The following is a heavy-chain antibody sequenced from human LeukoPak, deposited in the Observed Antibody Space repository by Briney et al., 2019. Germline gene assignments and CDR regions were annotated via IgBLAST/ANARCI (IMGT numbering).Heavy chain of an antibody. CDR1: GGSISSGGYY. Sequence: PSQTLSLTCTVSGGSISSGGYYWGWIRQPPGKGLEWIGSIYHSGSTYYNPSLKSRVTISVDTSKNQFSLKLSSVTAADTAVYYCASNPPADCGGDCYHNWFDPWGQGTLVTVSS. D-gene: IGHD2-21*02. CDR2: IYHSGST. CDR3: ASNPPADCGGDCYHNWFDP. J-gene: IGHJ5*02. V-gene: IGHV4-39*07.